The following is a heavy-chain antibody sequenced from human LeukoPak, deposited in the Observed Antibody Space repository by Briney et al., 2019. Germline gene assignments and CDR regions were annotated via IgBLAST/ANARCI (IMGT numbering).Heavy chain of an antibody. CDR3: ARAYSSSWYMNWFDP. D-gene: IGHD6-13*01. Sequence: SETLSLTCIVSGASISSSSYYWGWIRQPPGKGLEWIGSIYPSGSTYYTPSLKSRVTISVDTSKNQFSLNLNSVTAADTAVYYCARAYSSSWYMNWFDPWGQGILVTVSS. J-gene: IGHJ5*02. V-gene: IGHV4-39*07. CDR2: IYPSGST. CDR1: GASISSSSYY.